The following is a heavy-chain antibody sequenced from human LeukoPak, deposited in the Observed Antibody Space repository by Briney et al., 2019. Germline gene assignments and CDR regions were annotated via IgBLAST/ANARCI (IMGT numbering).Heavy chain of an antibody. CDR2: IYYSGST. J-gene: IGHJ6*02. V-gene: IGHV4-31*02. Sequence: RASETLSLTCSVSGASISSGGYFWTWVRQHPGKGLEWIGYIYYSGSTSYNPSLKSRASISVDTSKNQFSLKLYSVTAADTAVYYCARDSWNGGYHYHGMDVWGQGTTVTVSS. CDR3: ARDSWNGGYHYHGMDV. CDR1: GASISSGGYF. D-gene: IGHD1-1*01.